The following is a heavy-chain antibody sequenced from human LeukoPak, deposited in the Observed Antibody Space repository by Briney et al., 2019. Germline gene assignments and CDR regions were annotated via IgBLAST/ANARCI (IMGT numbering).Heavy chain of an antibody. V-gene: IGHV4-34*01. D-gene: IGHD2-2*01. J-gene: IGHJ6*03. CDR2: INHSGST. CDR1: GGSFSGYY. Sequence: PSETLSLTCAVYGGSFSGYYWSWIRQPQGKGLEWIGEINHSGSTNSNPSLKSRVTISVDTSKNQFSLKLSSVTAADTAVYYCARRGRYCSSTSCRIRGYYYYYYMDVWGKGTTVTVSS. CDR3: ARRGRYCSSTSCRIRGYYYYYYMDV.